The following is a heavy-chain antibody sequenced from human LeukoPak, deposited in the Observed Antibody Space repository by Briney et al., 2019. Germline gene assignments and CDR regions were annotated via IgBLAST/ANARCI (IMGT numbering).Heavy chain of an antibody. D-gene: IGHD3-10*01. V-gene: IGHV3-23*01. J-gene: IGHJ4*02. CDR3: AKDGEYYFDY. CDR2: ISGSGGST. CDR1: GFTFSSYA. Sequence: GGSLSLSCAASGFTFSSYAMSWVRQAPGKGLEWVSAISGSGGSTYYADSVKGRFTISRDNSKNTLYLQMSSLRAEDTAVYYCAKDGEYYFDYWGQGTLVTVSS.